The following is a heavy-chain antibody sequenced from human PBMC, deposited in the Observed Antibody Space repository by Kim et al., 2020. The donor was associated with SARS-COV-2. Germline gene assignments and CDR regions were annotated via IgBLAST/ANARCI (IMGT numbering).Heavy chain of an antibody. D-gene: IGHD2-2*01. CDR1: GYTFTSYG. CDR3: ARDQEDIVVVPVAPGGY. V-gene: IGHV1-18*01. CDR2: ISAYNGNT. J-gene: IGHJ4*02. Sequence: ASVKVSCKASGYTFTSYGISWVRQAPGQGLEWMGWISAYNGNTNYAQKLQGRVTMTTDTSTSTAYMELRSLRSDDTAVYYCARDQEDIVVVPVAPGGYWGQGTLVTVSS.